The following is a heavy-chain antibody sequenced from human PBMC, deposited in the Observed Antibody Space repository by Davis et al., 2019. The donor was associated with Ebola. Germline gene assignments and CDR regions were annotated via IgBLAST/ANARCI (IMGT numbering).Heavy chain of an antibody. CDR1: GFTFSSYG. D-gene: IGHD3-10*01. V-gene: IGHV3-30*02. CDR2: IRYDGSNK. Sequence: GESLKISCAASGFTFSSYGMHWVRQAPGKGLEWVAFIRYDGSNKYYADSVKGRFTISRDNSKNTLYLQMNSLRAEDTAVYYCAKPQHRYYGPMDVWGKGTTVTVSS. CDR3: AKPQHRYYGPMDV. J-gene: IGHJ6*03.